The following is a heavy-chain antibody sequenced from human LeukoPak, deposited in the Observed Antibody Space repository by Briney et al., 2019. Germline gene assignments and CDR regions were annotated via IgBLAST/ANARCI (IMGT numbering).Heavy chain of an antibody. Sequence: SGGSLRLSCAASGFAFSSYSMNWVRQAPGKGLEWVSYICYSGNGIYYADSVKGRFTISRDNAKNSLFLQMNSLRAEDTAVYYCVKDSGYYDTSGKGWFDFWGQGTLVTVSS. D-gene: IGHD3-22*01. CDR2: ICYSGNGI. CDR3: VKDSGYYDTSGKGWFDF. J-gene: IGHJ5*01. V-gene: IGHV3-48*04. CDR1: GFAFSSYS.